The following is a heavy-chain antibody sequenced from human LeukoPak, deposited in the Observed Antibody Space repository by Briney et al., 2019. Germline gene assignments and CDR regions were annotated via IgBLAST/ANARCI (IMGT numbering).Heavy chain of an antibody. CDR3: ASRYSASYKCMDV. CDR2: IKQDGSEK. V-gene: IGHV3-7*01. CDR1: GLTFSRYW. Sequence: GGSLRLSCEASGLTFSRYWMTWVRQAPGKGLEWVANIKQDGSEKYYVDSVKGRFTISRDNAKSSLYLQMNSLRAEDTAIYYCASRYSASYKCMDVWGKGTTVTVSS. J-gene: IGHJ6*03. D-gene: IGHD1-14*01.